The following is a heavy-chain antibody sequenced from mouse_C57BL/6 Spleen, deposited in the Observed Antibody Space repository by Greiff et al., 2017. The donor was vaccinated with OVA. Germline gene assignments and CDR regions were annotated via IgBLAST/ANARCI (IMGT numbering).Heavy chain of an antibody. CDR3: ARQNDGYYVWYFDV. D-gene: IGHD2-3*01. Sequence: EVQVVESGGGLVKPGGSLKLSCAASGFTFSDYGMHWVRQAPEKGLEWVAYISSGSSTIYYADTVKGRFTISRDNAKNTLFLQMTSLRSEDTAMYYCARQNDGYYVWYFDVWGTGTTVTVSS. CDR2: ISSGSSTI. CDR1: GFTFSDYG. J-gene: IGHJ1*03. V-gene: IGHV5-17*01.